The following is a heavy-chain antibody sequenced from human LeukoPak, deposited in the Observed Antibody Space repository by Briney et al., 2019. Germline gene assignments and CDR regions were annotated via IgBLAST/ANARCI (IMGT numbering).Heavy chain of an antibody. V-gene: IGHV3-21*01. J-gene: IGHJ6*02. CDR3: ATRQEEGMVRGGYYYYGMDV. CDR1: RFTLSSYS. Sequence: GGYLRLSCAASRFTLSSYSMKWVRPAPGKGREWVSSISSSGRYISYTDSVKGRFTISRDNAKNSLYLQMNSLRAEDTAVYYCATRQEEGMVRGGYYYYGMDVWGQGTTVTVSS. CDR2: ISSSGRYI. D-gene: IGHD3-10*01.